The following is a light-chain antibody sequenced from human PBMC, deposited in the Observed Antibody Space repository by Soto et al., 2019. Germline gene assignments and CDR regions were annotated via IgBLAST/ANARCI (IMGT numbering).Light chain of an antibody. CDR3: QQYGNSPLT. CDR2: GAS. CDR1: QSLSSNY. V-gene: IGKV3-20*01. Sequence: EIVLTQSPGTLSLSPGERATLSCRASQSLSSNYLAWYQQKPGQAPRLLIFGASTRAPGIPDRFSGSGSGTDFTLTISKLEPEDFALFYCQQYGNSPLTFGGGAKVAI. J-gene: IGKJ4*01.